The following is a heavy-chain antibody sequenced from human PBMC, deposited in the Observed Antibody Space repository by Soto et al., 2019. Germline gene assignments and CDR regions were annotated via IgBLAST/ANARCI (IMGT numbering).Heavy chain of an antibody. J-gene: IGHJ6*02. Sequence: QVQLVQSGAEVKKPGSSVKVSCKASGGTFSSYTISWVRQAPGQGLEWMGRIIPILGIANYAQKFQGRVTITADKSTSTAYMELSSLRSEDTAVYYCARDPNTALWFGEPNGMAVWGQGTTVTVSS. CDR2: IIPILGIA. D-gene: IGHD3-10*01. V-gene: IGHV1-69*08. CDR3: ARDPNTALWFGEPNGMAV. CDR1: GGTFSSYT.